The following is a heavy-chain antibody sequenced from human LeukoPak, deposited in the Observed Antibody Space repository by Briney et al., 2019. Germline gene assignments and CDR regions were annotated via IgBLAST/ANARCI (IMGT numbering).Heavy chain of an antibody. Sequence: GGSLRLSCAASGFTFTNHGMHWVRQAPGKGLEWVSVIYSGGTTLYADSVKGRFSISRDFSQNTLDLQMHGLRAEDTAVYYCARHRTGNGIGWHRSFDHWGQGTLVTVSS. J-gene: IGHJ4*02. CDR3: ARHRTGNGIGWHRSFDH. V-gene: IGHV3-66*04. CDR1: GFTFTNHG. CDR2: IYSGGTT. D-gene: IGHD6-19*01.